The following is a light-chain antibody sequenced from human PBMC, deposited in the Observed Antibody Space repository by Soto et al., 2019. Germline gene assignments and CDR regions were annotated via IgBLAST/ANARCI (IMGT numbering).Light chain of an antibody. J-gene: IGLJ2*01. V-gene: IGLV2-14*01. CDR1: SSDVGGYNY. CDR3: SSYTSRSTLVV. CDR2: YVS. Sequence: QSALTQPASVSGSPGQSITISCTGTSSDVGGYNYVSWYQQHPGKAPKLMIYYVSNRPSGVSNRFSGSKSGTTASLTISGLQAEDEAHSYCSSYTSRSTLVVFGGGTKLTVL.